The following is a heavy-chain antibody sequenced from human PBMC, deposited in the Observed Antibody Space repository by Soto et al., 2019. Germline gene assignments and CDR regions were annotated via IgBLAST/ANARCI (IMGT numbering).Heavy chain of an antibody. CDR1: GGSISSGGYY. D-gene: IGHD2-15*01. Sequence: SETLSLTCTVSGGSISSGGYYWSWIRQDPGKGLEWIGYIYYSGSTYYNPSLKSRVTISVDTSKNQCSLKLSAVTAADTAVYYCAIEASHPQINCPGGSCYSEFHGMDVWGQGTTVTVSS. CDR2: IYYSGST. V-gene: IGHV4-31*03. J-gene: IGHJ6*02. CDR3: AIEASHPQINCPGGSCYSEFHGMDV.